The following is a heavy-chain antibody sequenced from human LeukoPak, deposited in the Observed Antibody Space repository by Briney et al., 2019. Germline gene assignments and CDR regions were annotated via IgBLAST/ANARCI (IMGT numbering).Heavy chain of an antibody. CDR3: ARQVYYYDSSGYPYFDY. Sequence: ASVNVSFKASGYAFTSYYMHWVRQAPGQGLEWTGIINPSGGSTSYAQKFQGRVTMTRDTSTSTVYMELSSLRSEDTAVYYCARQVYYYDSSGYPYFDYWGQGTLVTVSS. CDR2: INPSGGST. V-gene: IGHV1-46*01. CDR1: GYAFTSYY. J-gene: IGHJ4*02. D-gene: IGHD3-22*01.